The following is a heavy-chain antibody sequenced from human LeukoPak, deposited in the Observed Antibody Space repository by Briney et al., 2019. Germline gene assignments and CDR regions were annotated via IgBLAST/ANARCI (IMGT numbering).Heavy chain of an antibody. CDR2: INHSGST. D-gene: IGHD3-3*01. J-gene: IGHJ4*02. V-gene: IGHV4-34*01. Sequence: SETLPLTCAVYGGSFSGYYWSWIRQPPGKGLEWIGEINHSGSTNYNPSLKSRVTISVDTSKNQFSLKLSSVTAADTAVYYCARGGYDFWSGYRAFDYWGQGTLVTVSS. CDR1: GGSFSGYY. CDR3: ARGGYDFWSGYRAFDY.